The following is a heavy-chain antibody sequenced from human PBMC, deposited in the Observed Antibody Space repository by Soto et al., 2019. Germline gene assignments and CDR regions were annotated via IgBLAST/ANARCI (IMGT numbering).Heavy chain of an antibody. Sequence: GGSLRLSCAASGFTFSSYWMSWVRQAPGKGLEWVANIKQDGSEKYYVDSVKGRFTISRDNAKNSLYLQMNSLRAEDTAVYYCARDLYCTNGVCPNAFDIWGQGTMVTVSS. J-gene: IGHJ3*02. CDR2: IKQDGSEK. CDR1: GFTFSSYW. CDR3: ARDLYCTNGVCPNAFDI. D-gene: IGHD2-8*01. V-gene: IGHV3-7*01.